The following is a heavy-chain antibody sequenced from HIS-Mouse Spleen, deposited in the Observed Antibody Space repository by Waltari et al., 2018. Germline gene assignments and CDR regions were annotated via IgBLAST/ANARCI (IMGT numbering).Heavy chain of an antibody. D-gene: IGHD4-17*01. CDR3: ARVDDNYGVSDY. V-gene: IGHV4-39*07. Sequence: QLQLQESGPGLVKPSETLSLTCTVSGGSISSSSYYWGWIRQPPGKGLEWIGSIYYSGSTYYNPSLKSRVTISVDTSKNQFSLKLSSVTAADTAVYYCARVDDNYGVSDYWGQGTLVTVSS. CDR2: IYYSGST. CDR1: GGSISSSSYY. J-gene: IGHJ4*02.